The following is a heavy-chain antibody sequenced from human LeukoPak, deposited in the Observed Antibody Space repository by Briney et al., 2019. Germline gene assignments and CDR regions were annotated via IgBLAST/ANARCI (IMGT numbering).Heavy chain of an antibody. J-gene: IGHJ4*02. CDR2: ISSSSSTI. V-gene: IGHV3-48*02. CDR1: GPTVSSYS. CDR3: ARARASGRSGFDY. Sequence: GGSLRLSRVASGPTVSSYSMNWVRQAPGKGLEWVSYISSSSSTIYYADSVEGRFTISRDNAKNSLDLQMNSLRDEDTAVYYCARARASGRSGFDYWGQGTLVTVSS. D-gene: IGHD2-15*01.